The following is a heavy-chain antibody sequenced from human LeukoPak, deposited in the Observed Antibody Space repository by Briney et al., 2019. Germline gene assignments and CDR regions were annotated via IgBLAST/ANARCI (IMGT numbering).Heavy chain of an antibody. D-gene: IGHD6-19*01. CDR3: ARAERGVRQWLASFDY. J-gene: IGHJ4*02. CDR2: IIPIFGTA. Sequence: ASVKVSCKASGGTFSSYAISWVRQAPGQGLEWMGGIIPIFGTANYAQKFQGRVTITADKSTSTAYMELSSLRSEDTAVYYCARAERGVRQWLASFDYWGQGTLVTVSS. CDR1: GGTFSSYA. V-gene: IGHV1-69*06.